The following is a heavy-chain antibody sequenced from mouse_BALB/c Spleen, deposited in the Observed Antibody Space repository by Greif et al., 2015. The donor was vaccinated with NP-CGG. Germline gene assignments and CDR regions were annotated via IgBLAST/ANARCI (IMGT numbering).Heavy chain of an antibody. CDR2: IDPANGNT. V-gene: IGHV14-3*02. CDR1: GFNIKDTY. J-gene: IGHJ1*01. CDR3: ARWDWYFDV. Sequence: EVQLQQSGAELVKPGASVKLSCTASGFNIKDTYMHWVKQRPEQGLEWIGRIDPANGNTKYDPKFQGKATITADTSSNTAYLQLISLTSEDTAVYYCARWDWYFDVWGAGTTVTVSS.